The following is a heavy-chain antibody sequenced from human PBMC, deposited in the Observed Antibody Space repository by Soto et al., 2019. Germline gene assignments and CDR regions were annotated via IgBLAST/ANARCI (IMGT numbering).Heavy chain of an antibody. CDR1: GGTFSSYT. Sequence: ASVKVSCKASGGTFSSYTISWVRQAPGQGLEWMGRIIPILGIANYAQKFQGRVTITADKSTSTAYMELSSLRSEDTAVYYCATRYSGYDQTFDYWGEGTLVTVS. D-gene: IGHD5-12*01. CDR3: ATRYSGYDQTFDY. J-gene: IGHJ4*02. CDR2: IIPILGIA. V-gene: IGHV1-69*02.